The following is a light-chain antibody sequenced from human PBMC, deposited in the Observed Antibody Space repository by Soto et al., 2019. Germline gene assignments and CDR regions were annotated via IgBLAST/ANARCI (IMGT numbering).Light chain of an antibody. Sequence: DIVMTQSPDSLAVSLVERATINCKSSQSVLYRSNNENYLAWYQQKPGQPPKLLIYWGTTRESGVPDRFSGSGSGTDFTLTISRLQAEDVAVYYCQQYYPIPPITFGQGTRLEIK. CDR1: QSVLYRSNNENY. J-gene: IGKJ5*01. CDR3: QQYYPIPPIT. V-gene: IGKV4-1*01. CDR2: WGT.